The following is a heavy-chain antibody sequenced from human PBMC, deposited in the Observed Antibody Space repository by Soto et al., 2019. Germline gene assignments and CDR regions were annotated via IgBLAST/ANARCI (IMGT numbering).Heavy chain of an antibody. Sequence: GGSLRLSCSASGFTFSSYAMHWVRQAPGKGLEYVSAISSNGGSTYYADSVKGRFTISRDNSKNTLYLQMSSLRAEDTAVYYCVKSWKPIFGVVPYFDYWGQGTLVTVSS. D-gene: IGHD3-3*01. CDR1: GFTFSSYA. V-gene: IGHV3-64D*08. J-gene: IGHJ4*02. CDR2: ISSNGGST. CDR3: VKSWKPIFGVVPYFDY.